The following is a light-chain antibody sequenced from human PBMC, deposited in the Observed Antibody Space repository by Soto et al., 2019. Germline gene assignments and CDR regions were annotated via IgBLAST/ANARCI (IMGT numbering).Light chain of an antibody. CDR1: SSDVGGYNY. V-gene: IGLV2-14*03. CDR2: DVS. Sequence: SVLTQPASVSGSPGQSITISCTGTSSDVGGYNYVSWYQHHPGKAPKLMIYDVSNRPSGVSNRFSGSKSDNTASLTISGLQPEDEADNYWSSYTTCPPSLLVFRTGTKVTVL. CDR3: SSYTTCPPSLLV. J-gene: IGLJ1*01.